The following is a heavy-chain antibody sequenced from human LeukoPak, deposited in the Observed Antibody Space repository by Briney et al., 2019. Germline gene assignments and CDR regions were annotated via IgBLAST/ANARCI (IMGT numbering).Heavy chain of an antibody. Sequence: SETLSLTCAVYGGSFSGYYWSWIRQPPGKGLEWIGEINHSRSTNYKPSLKSRVTISVDTSKNQFSLKLSSVTAADTAVYYCARRANSGFDAFDIWGQGTMVTVSS. J-gene: IGHJ3*02. CDR3: ARRANSGFDAFDI. V-gene: IGHV4-34*01. CDR2: INHSRST. D-gene: IGHD3-22*01. CDR1: GGSFSGYY.